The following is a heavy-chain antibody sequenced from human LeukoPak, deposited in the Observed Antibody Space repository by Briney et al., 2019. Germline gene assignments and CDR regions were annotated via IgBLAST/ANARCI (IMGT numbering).Heavy chain of an antibody. D-gene: IGHD3-16*01. J-gene: IGHJ3*02. CDR2: TYYRSKWYT. CDR1: GDSVSNNNAA. Sequence: SQTLSLTCAISGDSVSNNNAAWNWIRQSPSIGLEWLGRTYYRSKWYTDYAVSVSSRITINPDASKNQFSLQLNSVTPEDTAVYYCASSSLRGSDAFDIWGQGTMVTVSS. CDR3: ASSSLRGSDAFDI. V-gene: IGHV6-1*01.